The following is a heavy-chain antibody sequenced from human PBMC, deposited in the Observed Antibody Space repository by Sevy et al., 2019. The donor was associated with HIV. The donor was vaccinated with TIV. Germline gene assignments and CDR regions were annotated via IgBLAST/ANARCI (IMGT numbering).Heavy chain of an antibody. Sequence: ASVKVSCKASGGTFSCYAISWVRQAPGQGLEWMGGIIPIFGTANYAQTFQGRVTITADESTSTAYMELSSLRSEDTAVYYCARVAGGGSHTDYYDSSGYYPRRYYYYGMDVWGQGPTVTVSS. D-gene: IGHD3-22*01. CDR2: IIPIFGTA. V-gene: IGHV1-69*13. CDR3: ARVAGGGSHTDYYDSSGYYPRRYYYYGMDV. J-gene: IGHJ6*02. CDR1: GGTFSCYA.